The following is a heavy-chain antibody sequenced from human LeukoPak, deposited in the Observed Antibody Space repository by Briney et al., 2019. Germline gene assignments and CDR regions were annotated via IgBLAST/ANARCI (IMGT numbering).Heavy chain of an antibody. CDR2: TGSTGVST. J-gene: IGHJ4*02. V-gene: IGHV3-23*01. Sequence: GGCLSLSCAASGLTFSSYAMNWVRQAPGKGLEWVSGTGSTGVSTFYADSVKGRFTVSRDNSKNTLSLQMNSLRAEDTAVYYCAKDPGVVPAHYFDYWGQGTLVTVSS. CDR3: AKDPGVVPAHYFDY. D-gene: IGHD2-2*01. CDR1: GLTFSSYA.